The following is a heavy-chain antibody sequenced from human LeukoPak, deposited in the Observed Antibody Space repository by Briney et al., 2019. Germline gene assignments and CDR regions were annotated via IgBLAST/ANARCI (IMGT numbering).Heavy chain of an antibody. V-gene: IGHV3-30*18. CDR3: AKGAYGARDLFDY. Sequence: PGESLRPSCGASGLTVTSYGMSWVRQAPGKGLEWVAVISYDGSNKYYADSVKGRFTISRDNSKNTLDLQMNSLRAEDSAVYCCAKGAYGARDLFDYWGQGTLVTVS. CDR2: ISYDGSNK. CDR1: GLTVTSYG. J-gene: IGHJ4*02. D-gene: IGHD4-17*01.